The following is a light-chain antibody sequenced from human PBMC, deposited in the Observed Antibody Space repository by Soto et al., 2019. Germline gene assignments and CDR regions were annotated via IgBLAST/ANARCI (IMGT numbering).Light chain of an antibody. Sequence: EIVMTQSPATLSVSPGEGATVSCRASQNVGRTLAWYQQKPGQSPRLLIYGASTRATGIPARFGGSGSGTEFTLSISSLQSEDFADYYCQQYNSWPRTFGQGTKVEIK. V-gene: IGKV3-15*01. CDR2: GAS. CDR3: QQYNSWPRT. CDR1: QNVGRT. J-gene: IGKJ1*01.